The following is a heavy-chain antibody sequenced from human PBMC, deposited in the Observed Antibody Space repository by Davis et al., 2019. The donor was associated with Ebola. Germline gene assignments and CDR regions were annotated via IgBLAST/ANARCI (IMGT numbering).Heavy chain of an antibody. D-gene: IGHD6-19*01. CDR2: IYSGGST. V-gene: IGHV3-53*01. J-gene: IGHJ4*02. Sequence: PGGSLRLSCAASGFTVSSNYMSWVRQAPGKGLEWVSVIYSGGSTYYADSVKGRFTISRDNSKNTLYLQMNSLRAEDTAVYYCAKSPPYSSGSFECDYWGQGTLVTVSS. CDR1: GFTVSSNY. CDR3: AKSPPYSSGSFECDY.